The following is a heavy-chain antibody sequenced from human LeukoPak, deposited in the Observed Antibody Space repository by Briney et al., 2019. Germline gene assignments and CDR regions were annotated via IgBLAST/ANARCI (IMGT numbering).Heavy chain of an antibody. CDR2: IKQDGSEK. Sequence: GGSLRLSCAASGFTFSSYWMSWARQAPGKGLEWMANIKQDGSEKYYVDSVKGRFTISRDNAKNSLYLQMNSLRAEDTAVYYCARDPRLFLEWSPTHYYYYGMDVWGQGTTVTVSS. D-gene: IGHD3-3*01. CDR1: GFTFSSYW. V-gene: IGHV3-7*03. J-gene: IGHJ6*02. CDR3: ARDPRLFLEWSPTHYYYYGMDV.